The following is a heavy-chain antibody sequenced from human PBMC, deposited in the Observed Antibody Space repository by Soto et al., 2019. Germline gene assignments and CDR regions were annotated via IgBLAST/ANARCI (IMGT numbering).Heavy chain of an antibody. CDR1: GGSISSGGYS. V-gene: IGHV4-30-2*01. J-gene: IGHJ5*02. CDR3: ARVPGP. CDR2: IYHSGST. Sequence: QLQMQDSGSGLVKPSQALSLTCAVSGGSISSGGYSWSWIRQPPGKGLEWIGYIYHSGSTYYNPSLKSRVTISVDRSKNQFSLKLSSVTAADTAVYYCARVPGPWGQGTLVTVSS.